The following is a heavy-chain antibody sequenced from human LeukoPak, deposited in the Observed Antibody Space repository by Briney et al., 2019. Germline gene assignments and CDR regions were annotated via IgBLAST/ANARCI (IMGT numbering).Heavy chain of an antibody. J-gene: IGHJ5*02. Sequence: PSETLSLTCTVSGGFISSYYWSWIRQPAGTALEWIGRIYTSGTITYNPSLKSRVTMSVDTSKNQFSLKLSSVTAADTAVYYCARDSGTTGEVKFDPWGQGTLVTVSS. V-gene: IGHV4-4*07. D-gene: IGHD3-10*01. CDR2: IYTSGTI. CDR1: GGFISSYY. CDR3: ARDSGTTGEVKFDP.